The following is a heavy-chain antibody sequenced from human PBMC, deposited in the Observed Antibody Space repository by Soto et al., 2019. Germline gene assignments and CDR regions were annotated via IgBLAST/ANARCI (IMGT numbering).Heavy chain of an antibody. CDR3: ARATSILRVNYYYGMDV. J-gene: IGHJ6*02. CDR2: ISYSGKT. CDR1: GDSRGTYY. Sequence: SETLSLTCTFSGDSRGTYYWSWIRQPPGKGLEWIGYISYSGKTNYNPSLKGRVTMSIDTSKNQLSLKVTSVTPADTAVYYCARATSILRVNYYYGMDVWGQGTTVT. V-gene: IGHV4-59*01.